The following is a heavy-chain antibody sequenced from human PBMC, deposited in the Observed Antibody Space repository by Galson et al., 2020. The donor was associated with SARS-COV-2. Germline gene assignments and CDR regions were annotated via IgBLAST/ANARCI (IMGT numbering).Heavy chain of an antibody. CDR2: FDPEDGET. D-gene: IGHD2-21*02. CDR3: ATGFAYCGGDCDSPIDY. CDR1: GYTITELS. Sequence: ASVKVSCKVSGYTITELSMHWVRQAPGKGLEWMGGFDPEDGETIYAQKFQGRVTMTEDTSTDTAYMELSSLRSEDTAVYYCATGFAYCGGDCDSPIDYWGQGTLVTVSS. V-gene: IGHV1-24*01. J-gene: IGHJ4*02.